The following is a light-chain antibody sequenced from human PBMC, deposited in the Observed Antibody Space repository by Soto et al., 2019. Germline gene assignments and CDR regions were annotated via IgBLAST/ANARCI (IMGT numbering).Light chain of an antibody. Sequence: DIQMTQSPSSLSASVGDRVTITCRASQSISSYLNWYQQNPGKAPKLLIYAASSLQSGVPSRFSGSGSGTDFTLNISSLQPEDFATDYCQQSYSTPNTFGPGTKVDIK. CDR1: QSISSY. J-gene: IGKJ3*01. CDR3: QQSYSTPNT. V-gene: IGKV1-39*01. CDR2: AAS.